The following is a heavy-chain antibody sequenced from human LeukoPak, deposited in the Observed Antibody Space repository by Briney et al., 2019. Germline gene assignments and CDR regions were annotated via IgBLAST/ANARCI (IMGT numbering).Heavy chain of an antibody. D-gene: IGHD6-19*01. CDR1: EFVFSNYW. CDR3: ARDGSGWSVY. J-gene: IGHJ4*02. CDR2: IDSEGSPT. Sequence: PGGSLRLSCAASEFVFSNYWMHWVRQAPGEGLVWVSRIDSEGSPTTYADSVEGRFTISRDNAKNTLYLQMNSLRAEDTAVYYCARDGSGWSVYWGQGTLVTVSS. V-gene: IGHV3-74*01.